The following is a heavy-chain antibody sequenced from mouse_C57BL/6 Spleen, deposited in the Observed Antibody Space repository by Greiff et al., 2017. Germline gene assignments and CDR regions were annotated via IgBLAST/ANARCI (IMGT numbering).Heavy chain of an antibody. Sequence: VHLVESGGGLVKPGGSLKLSCAASGFTFSDYGMHWVRQAPEKGLEWVAYISSGSSTIYYADTVKGRFTISSGNAKKTLFLQMTSLRSEDTALDYCAREGATVVATNYFDYWGQGTTLTVSS. CDR2: ISSGSSTI. CDR3: AREGATVVATNYFDY. J-gene: IGHJ2*01. V-gene: IGHV5-17*01. CDR1: GFTFSDYG. D-gene: IGHD1-1*01.